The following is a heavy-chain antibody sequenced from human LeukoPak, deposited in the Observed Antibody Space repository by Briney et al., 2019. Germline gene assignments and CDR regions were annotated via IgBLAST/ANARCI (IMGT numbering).Heavy chain of an antibody. D-gene: IGHD4-17*01. Sequence: PGASVRLSCAASGFTFSSYSMNWVRQAPGKGLEWVSSISSSSSYIYYADSVKGRFTISRDNAKNSLYVEMNSLRAEDTAVYYCARDQNYGHYGWFDYWGQGTLVTVSS. CDR2: ISSSSSYI. CDR3: ARDQNYGHYGWFDY. V-gene: IGHV3-21*01. CDR1: GFTFSSYS. J-gene: IGHJ4*02.